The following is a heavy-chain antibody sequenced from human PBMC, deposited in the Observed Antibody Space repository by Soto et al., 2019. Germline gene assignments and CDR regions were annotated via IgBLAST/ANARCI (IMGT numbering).Heavy chain of an antibody. D-gene: IGHD3-22*01. CDR3: AREAGQDSSGSEFDY. CDR1: GYTFSSYA. V-gene: IGHV1-3*01. Sequence: ASVKVSCKASGYTFSSYAMHWVRHAPGQRLEWMGWINAGNGNTKYPQKFQGRVTITRDTSASTAYMELSSLRSEDTAVYYCAREAGQDSSGSEFDYWGQGTLVTVSS. CDR2: INAGNGNT. J-gene: IGHJ4*02.